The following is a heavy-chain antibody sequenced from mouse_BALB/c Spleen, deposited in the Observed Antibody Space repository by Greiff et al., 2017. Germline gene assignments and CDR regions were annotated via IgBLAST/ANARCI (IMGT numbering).Heavy chain of an antibody. CDR3: ARGGYGEWYFDV. J-gene: IGHJ1*01. D-gene: IGHD2-2*01. V-gene: IGHV14-3*02. Sequence: EVQLVESGAELVKPGASVKLSCTASGFNFKDTYMHWVKQRPEQGLEWIGRIDPANGNTKYDPKFQGKATITADTTSNTAYLQLSSLTSEDTAVYYCARGGYGEWYFDVWGAGTTVTVSS. CDR2: IDPANGNT. CDR1: GFNFKDTY.